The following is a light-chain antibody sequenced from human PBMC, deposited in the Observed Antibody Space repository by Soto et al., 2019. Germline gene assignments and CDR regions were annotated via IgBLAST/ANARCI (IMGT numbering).Light chain of an antibody. Sequence: DIQLTQSPSFLSASVGDRVTITCRASQGIGRSLAWYQQKPGKAPMLLIYAASTLQTGVPSRFSGSGSGTEFTLTVSSLQPEDFATYYCEQLSSYPPVTFGQGTRLEIK. CDR2: AAS. CDR1: QGIGRS. J-gene: IGKJ5*01. CDR3: EQLSSYPPVT. V-gene: IGKV1-9*01.